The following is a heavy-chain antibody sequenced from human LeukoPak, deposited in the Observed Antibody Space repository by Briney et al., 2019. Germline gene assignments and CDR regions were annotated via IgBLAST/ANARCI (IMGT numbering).Heavy chain of an antibody. CDR2: INSDGSSI. D-gene: IGHD5-12*01. V-gene: IGHV3-74*03. CDR1: GFTLRSYW. J-gene: IGHJ4*02. Sequence: HPGGSLRLSCAASGFTLRSYWMHWVRQAPGKGLVWVSRINSDGSSITYADSVKGRFTISRDNAKNTLYLQMNSLRVEDTAVYYCAREGRVSGYDFDCWGQGTLVTVSS. CDR3: AREGRVSGYDFDC.